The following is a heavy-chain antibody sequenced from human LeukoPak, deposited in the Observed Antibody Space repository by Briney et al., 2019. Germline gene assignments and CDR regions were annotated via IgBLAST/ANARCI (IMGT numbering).Heavy chain of an antibody. CDR2: ISGSGGST. CDR3: AKGMNYYGSAYGMDV. V-gene: IGHV3-23*01. D-gene: IGHD3-10*01. CDR1: GFTLTSYA. J-gene: IGHJ6*02. Sequence: LPGGSLRLSCAASGFTLTSYAMSWVRQAPGKGLEWVSAISGSGGSTYYADSVKGRFTISRDISKNTLYLQMDSLRPEDTAVYYCAKGMNYYGSAYGMDVWGQGTTVTVSS.